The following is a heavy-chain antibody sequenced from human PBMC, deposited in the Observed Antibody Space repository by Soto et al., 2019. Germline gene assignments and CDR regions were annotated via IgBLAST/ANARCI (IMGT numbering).Heavy chain of an antibody. CDR2: ISYDGSNK. V-gene: IGHV3-30*18. J-gene: IGHJ4*02. D-gene: IGHD6-6*01. Sequence: QVQLVESGGGVVQPGRSLRLSCAASGFTFSSYGMHWVRQAPGKGLEWVAVISYDGSNKYYADSVKGRFTISRDNSKNTLYLQMNSLRAEDMAVYYCAKVGPASSFFDYWGQGTLVTVSS. CDR1: GFTFSSYG. CDR3: AKVGPASSFFDY.